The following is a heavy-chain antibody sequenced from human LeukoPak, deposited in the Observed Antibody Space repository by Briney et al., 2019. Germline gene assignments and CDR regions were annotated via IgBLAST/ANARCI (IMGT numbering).Heavy chain of an antibody. CDR2: INHSGST. D-gene: IGHD4-17*01. CDR3: ARDRTDYGDRNGFDP. Sequence: PSETLSLTCAVYGGSFSGYYWSWIRQPPGKGLEWIGEINHSGSTNYNPSLKSRVTISVDTSKNQFSLKLSSVTAADTAVYYCARDRTDYGDRNGFDPWGQGTLVTVSS. V-gene: IGHV4-34*01. J-gene: IGHJ5*02. CDR1: GGSFSGYY.